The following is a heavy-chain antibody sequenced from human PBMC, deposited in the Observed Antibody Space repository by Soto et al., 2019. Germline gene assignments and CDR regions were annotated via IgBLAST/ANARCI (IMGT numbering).Heavy chain of an antibody. CDR3: TRSTVAGVYNNYGMAV. V-gene: IGHV4-59*01. Sequence: QVQLQESGPGQVKPSETLSLTCTVSGGSINNYYWSWIRQPPGKGLEWIGYIYSRGNTDYNPSLKSRVTIALDTSKHQFSLKLTSVSAADTAVYYCTRSTVAGVYNNYGMAVWGQGTTVTVSS. CDR2: IYSRGNT. CDR1: GGSINNYY. D-gene: IGHD6-19*01. J-gene: IGHJ6*02.